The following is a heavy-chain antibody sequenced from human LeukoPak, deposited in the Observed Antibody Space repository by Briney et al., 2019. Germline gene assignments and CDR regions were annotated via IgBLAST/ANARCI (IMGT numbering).Heavy chain of an antibody. CDR1: GFTFSDYF. CDR2: ISSSSSDT. Sequence: PGGSLRLSCAASGFTFSDYFMAWIRQAPGKGLEWVSHISSSSSDTNYADSVKGRFTISRDNAKSSLSLQMNSLRAEDTAVYYCARGIYKTHCTRASCYVNWFDPWGQGTLVTVSS. D-gene: IGHD2-2*01. CDR3: ARGIYKTHCTRASCYVNWFDP. V-gene: IGHV3-11*06. J-gene: IGHJ5*02.